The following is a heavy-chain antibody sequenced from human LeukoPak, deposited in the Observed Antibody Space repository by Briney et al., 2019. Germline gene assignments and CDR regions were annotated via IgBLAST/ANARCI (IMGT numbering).Heavy chain of an antibody. D-gene: IGHD2-15*01. V-gene: IGHV3-48*03. CDR1: GFTFSSYE. Sequence: GRSLRLSFAASGFTFSSYEMNWVRQAPGKGLEWVSYISSSGSTIYYADSVKGRFTISRDNAKNSLYLQMNSLRAEDTAVYYCARSYDYFDYWGQGTLVTVSS. CDR2: ISSSGSTI. J-gene: IGHJ4*02. CDR3: ARSYDYFDY.